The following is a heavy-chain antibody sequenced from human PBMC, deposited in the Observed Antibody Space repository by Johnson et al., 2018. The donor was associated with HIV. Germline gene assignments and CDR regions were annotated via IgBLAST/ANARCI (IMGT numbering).Heavy chain of an antibody. CDR1: GFTFSSYA. D-gene: IGHD3-16*01. CDR3: AKPPSMGADAFDV. J-gene: IGHJ3*01. V-gene: IGHV3-30*18. Sequence: QMLLVESGGGVVQPGRSLRLSCAASGFTFSSYAMHWVRQAPGKGLEWVAVISYDGSNKYYADSVKGRFNISRDNSKNTLYLQMNSLIAEDSALYYCAKPPSMGADAFDVWGQGTMVTVSS. CDR2: ISYDGSNK.